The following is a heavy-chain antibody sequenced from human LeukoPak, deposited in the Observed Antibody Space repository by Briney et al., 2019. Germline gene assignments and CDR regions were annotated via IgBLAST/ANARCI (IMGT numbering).Heavy chain of an antibody. CDR1: GFTFSSYA. J-gene: IGHJ4*02. CDR3: ARVAVAEFYYFDY. Sequence: GGSLRLSCAASGFTFSSYAMHWVRQAPGKGLEWVAVISYDGSNKYYADSVKGRFTTSRDNSKNTLYLQMNSLRAEDTAVYYCARVAVAEFYYFDYWGQGTLITVSS. V-gene: IGHV3-30*04. CDR2: ISYDGSNK. D-gene: IGHD6-19*01.